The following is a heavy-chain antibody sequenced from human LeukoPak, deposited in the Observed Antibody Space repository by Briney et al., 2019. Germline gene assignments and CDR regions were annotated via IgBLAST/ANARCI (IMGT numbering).Heavy chain of an antibody. CDR3: ARDGYYYDSSGYCEEYFQH. V-gene: IGHV3-66*01. Sequence: GGSLRLSCAASGFTVSSNYMSWVRQAPGKGLEWVAVIYSSGSTYYADSVKGRFTISRDNSKNTLYLQMNSLTAEDTAVYYCARDGYYYDSSGYCEEYFQHWGQGTLVTVSS. CDR2: IYSSGST. CDR1: GFTVSSNY. J-gene: IGHJ1*01. D-gene: IGHD3-22*01.